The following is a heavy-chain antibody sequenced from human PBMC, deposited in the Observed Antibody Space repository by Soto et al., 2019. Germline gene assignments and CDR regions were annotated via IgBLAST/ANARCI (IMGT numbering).Heavy chain of an antibody. CDR3: ANYYRSGYYPDY. V-gene: IGHV3-23*01. J-gene: IGHJ4*02. CDR1: GFTFSSYA. Sequence: EVQLLESGGGLVQPGGSLRLSCAASGFTFSSYAMSWVRQAPGKGLEWVSAISGSGGSTYYADSVKGRFTISRDNSKNTLYLQMNSLRAEDTAVYYCANYYRSGYYPDYWGQGTLVTVSS. D-gene: IGHD3-22*01. CDR2: ISGSGGST.